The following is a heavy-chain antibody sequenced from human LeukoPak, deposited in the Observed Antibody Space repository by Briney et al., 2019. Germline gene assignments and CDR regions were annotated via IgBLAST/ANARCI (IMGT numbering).Heavy chain of an antibody. CDR2: ISHSGTT. J-gene: IGHJ3*02. CDR3: ARGGYFGSGVDAFDI. CDR1: GGSISSGVYY. Sequence: PSETLSLTCTVSGGSISSGVYYWTWIRQPPGKGLEWIGYISHSGTTFYTSSLKSRVTISVDRSKSQFSLKLSSVTAADTAVYYCARGGYFGSGVDAFDIWGQGTLVTVSS. D-gene: IGHD3-10*01. V-gene: IGHV4-30-2*01.